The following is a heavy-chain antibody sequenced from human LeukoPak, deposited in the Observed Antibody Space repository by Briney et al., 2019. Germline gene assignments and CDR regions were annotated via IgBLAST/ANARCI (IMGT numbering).Heavy chain of an antibody. V-gene: IGHV3-48*03. D-gene: IGHD3-10*01. CDR2: ISSSGSTI. CDR3: VSHRGSGPH. Sequence: PGGSLRLSCAASGFTFTSYEMNWVRQAPGKGLEWVSYISSSGSTIYYADSVKGRFTISRDNAKNSLYLQMNSLRAEDTALYYCVSHRGSGPHWGQGTLVTVSS. CDR1: GFTFTSYE. J-gene: IGHJ4*02.